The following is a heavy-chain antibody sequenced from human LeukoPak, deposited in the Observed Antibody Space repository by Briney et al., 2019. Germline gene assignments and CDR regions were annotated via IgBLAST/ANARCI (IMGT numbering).Heavy chain of an antibody. J-gene: IGHJ6*02. CDR3: ARDSYGVDV. Sequence: GRSLRLSCAASGFTFSTYAMHWGRQAPGKGLEWVAVISYDGSNKYYADSVKGRFTISRDNSKNTHTLYLQMNSLRAEDTAVYYCARDSYGVDVWGQGTTVTVSS. CDR1: GFTFSTYA. CDR2: ISYDGSNK. V-gene: IGHV3-30-3*01.